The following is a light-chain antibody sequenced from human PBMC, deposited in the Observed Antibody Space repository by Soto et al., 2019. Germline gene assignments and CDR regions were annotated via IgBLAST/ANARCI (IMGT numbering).Light chain of an antibody. CDR2: GAS. CDR1: QSISSSY. Sequence: EIVLTQSPGTLSLSPGKRATLSCRASQSISSSYLAWYQHRPGQAPRLLIYGASSRATGIPDRFSGSGSGTEFTLTISRLEPDDFAVDYCQQYGSSSWTFGQGTKVEIK. CDR3: QQYGSSSWT. V-gene: IGKV3-20*01. J-gene: IGKJ1*01.